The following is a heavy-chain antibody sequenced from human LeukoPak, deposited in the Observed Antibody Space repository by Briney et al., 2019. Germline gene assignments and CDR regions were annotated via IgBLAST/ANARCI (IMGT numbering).Heavy chain of an antibody. Sequence: GGSLRLSGAASGFTFSSYAMSWVRQAPGKGLEWVSAISGSGGSTYYADSVKGRFTISRDNSKNTLYLQMNSLRAEDTAVYYCAKVSLLWFGEFLWGQGTLVTVSS. CDR2: ISGSGGST. CDR1: GFTFSSYA. CDR3: AKVSLLWFGEFL. D-gene: IGHD3-10*01. J-gene: IGHJ4*02. V-gene: IGHV3-23*01.